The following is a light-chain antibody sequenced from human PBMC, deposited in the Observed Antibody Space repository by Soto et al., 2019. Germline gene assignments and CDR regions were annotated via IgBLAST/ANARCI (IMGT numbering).Light chain of an antibody. CDR3: QSYDTQYVV. Sequence: NFMLTQPHSVSGSPGKTVTISCIGSGGSIATNYVQWYQPRPGSAPITIIYEDNQRPSGVHDRFSGSIDSSSNSASLTISGMRAEDEADYYCQSYDTQYVVFGGGTKVTVL. CDR2: EDN. CDR1: GGSIATNY. J-gene: IGLJ2*01. V-gene: IGLV6-57*02.